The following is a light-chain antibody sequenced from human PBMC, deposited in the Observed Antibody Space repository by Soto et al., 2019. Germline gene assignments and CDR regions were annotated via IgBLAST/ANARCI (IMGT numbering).Light chain of an antibody. Sequence: EIVMTQSPATLSVSPGERATLSCRASQSVNIYLSWYQQKPGQAPRLLIFGASSRATGIPARFSGSGSGTEFNLPISSLQSDDFAPYYCQQYNTYSTFGQGTRLEIK. CDR1: QSVNIY. V-gene: IGKV3D-15*01. J-gene: IGKJ5*01. CDR2: GAS. CDR3: QQYNTYST.